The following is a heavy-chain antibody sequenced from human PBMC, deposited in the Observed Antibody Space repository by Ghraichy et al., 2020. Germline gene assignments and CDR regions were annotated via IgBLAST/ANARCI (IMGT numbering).Heavy chain of an antibody. V-gene: IGHV1-2*02. CDR2: INPNSGGT. D-gene: IGHD3-10*01. CDR3: ARVPLYDSGRQYNGYYFDY. Sequence: ASVKVSCKTSGYTFTGYHMHWVRQAPGQGLEGMGWINPNSGGTNYAQKFQGRVTMTRDTSISSAYMELSRLRFDDTAVYYCARVPLYDSGRQYNGYYFDYWGQGTLGTVSS. CDR1: GYTFTGYH. J-gene: IGHJ4*02.